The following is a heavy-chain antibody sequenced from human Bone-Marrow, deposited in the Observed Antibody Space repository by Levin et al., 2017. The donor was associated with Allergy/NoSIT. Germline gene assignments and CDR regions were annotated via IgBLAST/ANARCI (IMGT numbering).Heavy chain of an antibody. CDR2: IIPILGIA. J-gene: IGHJ3*02. CDR3: ATRGYSYGLGFDI. Sequence: GASVKVSCKASGGTFSSYTISWVRQAPGQGLEWMGRIIPILGIANYAQKFQGRVTITADKSTSTAYMELSSLRSEDTAVYYCATRGYSYGLGFDIWGQGTMVTVSS. CDR1: GGTFSSYT. V-gene: IGHV1-69*02. D-gene: IGHD5-18*01.